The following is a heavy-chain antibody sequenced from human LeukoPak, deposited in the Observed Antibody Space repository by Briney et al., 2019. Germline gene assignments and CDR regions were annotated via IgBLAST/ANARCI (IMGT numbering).Heavy chain of an antibody. D-gene: IGHD1-1*01. CDR2: ISYDGSNK. CDR1: GFTFSNYG. J-gene: IGHJ3*02. CDR3: AREYNEAFDI. V-gene: IGHV3-30*03. Sequence: GRSLRLSCAASGFTFSNYGMQWVSQAPGKGLEWVAVISYDGSNKYYADSVKGRFTISRDNSKNTLYLQMNSLRAEDTAVYYCAREYNEAFDIWGQGTMVTVSS.